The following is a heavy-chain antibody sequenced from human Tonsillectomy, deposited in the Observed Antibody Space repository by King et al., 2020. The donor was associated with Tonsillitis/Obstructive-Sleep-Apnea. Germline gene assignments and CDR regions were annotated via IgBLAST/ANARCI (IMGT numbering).Heavy chain of an antibody. V-gene: IGHV3-30*04. J-gene: IGHJ4*02. CDR1: GFTFSSYA. Sequence: HVQLVESGGGVVQPGRSLRLSCAASGFTFSSYAMHWVRQAPGKGLEWVAVISYDGSNKYYADSVKGRFTISRDNSKNTLYLQMNSLRAEDTAVYYCARDLYYYDSSGGLDYWGQGTLVTVSS. CDR2: ISYDGSNK. D-gene: IGHD3-22*01. CDR3: ARDLYYYDSSGGLDY.